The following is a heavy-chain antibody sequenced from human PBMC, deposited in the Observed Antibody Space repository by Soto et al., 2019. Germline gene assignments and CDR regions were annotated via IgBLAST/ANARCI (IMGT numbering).Heavy chain of an antibody. J-gene: IGHJ4*02. D-gene: IGHD2-8*01. CDR2: ISGSGGST. CDR3: AKGSLMVYAIPLYYFDY. Sequence: GGSLRLSCAASGFTFSSYAMSWVRQAPGKGLEWVSAISGSGGSTYYADSVKGRFTISRDNSKNTLYLQMNSLRAEDTAVYYCAKGSLMVYAIPLYYFDYWGQGTLVTVSS. V-gene: IGHV3-23*01. CDR1: GFTFSSYA.